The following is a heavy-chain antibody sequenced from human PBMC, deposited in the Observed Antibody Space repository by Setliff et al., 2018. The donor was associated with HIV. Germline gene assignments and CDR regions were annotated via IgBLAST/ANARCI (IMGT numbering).Heavy chain of an antibody. CDR1: AGSISSDNW. CDR2: IYHSGST. Sequence: PSETLSLTCAVSAGSISSDNWWTWVRQSPGKGLEWVGEIYHSGSTNYNTSLKGRVAMSVDKSKKQFSLNLTSVTAADTALYYCARRYSARLGDYWGQGALVTVSS. V-gene: IGHV4-4*02. CDR3: ARRYSARLGDY. D-gene: IGHD5-12*01. J-gene: IGHJ4*02.